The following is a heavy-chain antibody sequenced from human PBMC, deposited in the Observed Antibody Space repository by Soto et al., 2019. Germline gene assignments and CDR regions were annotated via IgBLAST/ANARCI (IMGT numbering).Heavy chain of an antibody. J-gene: IGHJ2*01. CDR2: IFHTGST. V-gene: IGHV4-30-2*01. CDR1: GGSISSGGYY. CDR3: ARVKVGDLFRFNWFFDL. D-gene: IGHD3-3*01. Sequence: PSETLSLTCTVSGGSISSGGYYWSWIRQQPGKGLEWIAYIFHTGSTFYNSSLKPRVSISVDRSKNQFSLKLKSVTETDTAVYYCARVKVGDLFRFNWFFDLWGRGTLVTVSS.